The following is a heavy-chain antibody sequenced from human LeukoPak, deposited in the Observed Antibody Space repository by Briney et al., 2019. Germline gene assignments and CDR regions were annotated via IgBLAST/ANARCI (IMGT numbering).Heavy chain of an antibody. CDR1: GFTFSSYS. D-gene: IGHD2-15*01. V-gene: IGHV3-21*01. J-gene: IGHJ6*03. CDR2: ISSSSYI. Sequence: GGSLRLSCAASGFTFSSYSMNWVRQAPGKGLEWVSSISSSSYIYYADSMKGRFTISGDNAKNSLYLQMNSLRAEDTAVYYCARVAVVGYCSGGSCFYYMDVWGKGTTVTVSS. CDR3: ARVAVVGYCSGGSCFYYMDV.